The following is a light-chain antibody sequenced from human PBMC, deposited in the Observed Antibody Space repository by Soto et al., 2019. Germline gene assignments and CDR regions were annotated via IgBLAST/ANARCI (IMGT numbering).Light chain of an antibody. Sequence: QSVLTQPPSASGTPGQRVTISCSGSSSNIGSNYVYWYQQLPGTAPKLLIYRNNQRPSGVPDRFSGSKSGTSDSLAISGLRSEDEADYYCAAWDDSLSGQWVFGGGTKVTVL. CDR2: RNN. CDR1: SSNIGSNY. V-gene: IGLV1-47*01. CDR3: AAWDDSLSGQWV. J-gene: IGLJ3*02.